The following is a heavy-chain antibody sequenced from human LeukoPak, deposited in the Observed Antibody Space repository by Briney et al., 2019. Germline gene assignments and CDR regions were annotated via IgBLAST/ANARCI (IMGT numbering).Heavy chain of an antibody. J-gene: IGHJ5*02. CDR2: MNPNSGNT. CDR3: ARMFYSESSGASNWFDP. Sequence: ASVKVSCKASGYTFTSYDINWVRQATGQGLEWMGWMNPNSGNTGYAQNFQGRVTMTRNTSISTAYMELSSLRSEDTAVYYCARMFYSESSGASNWFDPWGQGTLVTVSS. D-gene: IGHD3-22*01. V-gene: IGHV1-8*01. CDR1: GYTFTSYD.